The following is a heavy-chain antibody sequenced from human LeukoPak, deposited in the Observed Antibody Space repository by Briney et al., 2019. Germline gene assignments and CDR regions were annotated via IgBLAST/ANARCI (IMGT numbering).Heavy chain of an antibody. CDR1: GYTFTSYG. D-gene: IGHD6-19*01. J-gene: IGHJ6*03. Sequence: AASVKVSCKASGYTFTSYGISWVRQAPGQGLEWMGWISAYNGNTNYAQKLQGRVTMTTDTSTSTAYMELRSLRSDDTAVYYCAREGSGWYPHYYMDVWGKGTTVTISS. V-gene: IGHV1-18*01. CDR3: AREGSGWYPHYYMDV. CDR2: ISAYNGNT.